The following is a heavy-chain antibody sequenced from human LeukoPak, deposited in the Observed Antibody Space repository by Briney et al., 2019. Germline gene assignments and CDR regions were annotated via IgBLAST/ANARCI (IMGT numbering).Heavy chain of an antibody. CDR3: AREGYSSSTTPSRYFDY. CDR1: GGSISSYY. CDR2: IYTSGST. J-gene: IGHJ4*02. Sequence: PSETLSLTCTVSGGSISSYYWSWIRQPAGKGLEWIGRIYTSGSTNYNPSLKSRVTISVDTSKNQFSLKLSSVTAADTAVYYCAREGYSSSTTPSRYFDYWGQGTLVTVSS. D-gene: IGHD6-6*01. V-gene: IGHV4-4*07.